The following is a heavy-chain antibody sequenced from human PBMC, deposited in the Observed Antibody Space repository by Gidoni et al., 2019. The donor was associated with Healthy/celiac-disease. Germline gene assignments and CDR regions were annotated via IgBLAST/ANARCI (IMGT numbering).Heavy chain of an antibody. V-gene: IGHV3-30*01. CDR3: ATLDIVVVPSPPGSPPAVFDI. J-gene: IGHJ3*02. CDR2: LTYDCSNK. Sequence: QVQLVEYGGGVVQPGRSMRLSCAASGFTFSSHAMHGIRQAPGKRLEWWACLTYDCSNKYYADSVKGPFTLSRANSTTTLSLQMICLSASYPAVFYCATLDIVVVPSPPGSPPAVFDIWGQGPLVTFSA. CDR1: GFTFSSHA. D-gene: IGHD2-2*01.